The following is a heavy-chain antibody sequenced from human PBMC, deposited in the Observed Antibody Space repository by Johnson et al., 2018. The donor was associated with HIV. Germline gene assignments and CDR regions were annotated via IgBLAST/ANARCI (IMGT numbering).Heavy chain of an antibody. CDR3: GKLLLEMATIQAFDI. J-gene: IGHJ3*02. CDR1: GFTFSSYG. D-gene: IGHD5-24*01. V-gene: IGHV3-33*06. CDR2: IWYDGSNK. Sequence: VQLVESGGGVVQPGRSLRLSCAASGFTFSSYGMHWVRQAPGKGLEWVAVIWYDGSNKYYADSVKGRFTISRDNSKNTLYLQMNSLRAEDTAVYYCGKLLLEMATIQAFDIWGQGTMVTVSS.